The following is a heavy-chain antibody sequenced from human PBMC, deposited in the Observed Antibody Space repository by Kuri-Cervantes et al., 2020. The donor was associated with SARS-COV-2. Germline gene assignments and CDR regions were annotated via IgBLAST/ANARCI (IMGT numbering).Heavy chain of an antibody. V-gene: IGHV4-39*01. CDR1: GGSISSSSYY. D-gene: IGHD2-2*01. CDR3: ARLQRVVVPAASFDY. J-gene: IGHJ4*02. Sequence: GSLRLSCTVSGGSISSSSYYWGWIRRPPGKGLEWIGSIYYSGSTYYNPSLKSRVTISVDTSKNQFSLKLSSVTAADTAVYYCARLQRVVVPAASFDYWGQGTLVTVSS. CDR2: IYYSGST.